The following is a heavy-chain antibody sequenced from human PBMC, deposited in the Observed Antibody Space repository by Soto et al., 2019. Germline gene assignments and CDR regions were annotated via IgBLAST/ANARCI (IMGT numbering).Heavy chain of an antibody. D-gene: IGHD3-10*01. CDR3: ASGSKDSYPGSRIFDF. V-gene: IGHV3-23*01. CDR1: GFTFGSRA. CDR2: ITDTGGDS. Sequence: QPGGSLRLSCVASGFTFGSRAMSWVRQAPGEGLEWVSTITDTGGDSKSADSVRGRFAISRDNSRNTLYLQMSSLSAEDSAVYYCASGSKDSYPGSRIFDFWGRGTLVTVS. J-gene: IGHJ4*01.